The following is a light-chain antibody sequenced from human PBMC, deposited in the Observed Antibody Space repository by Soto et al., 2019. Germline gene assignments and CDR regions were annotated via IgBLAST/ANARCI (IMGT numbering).Light chain of an antibody. V-gene: IGKV3-11*01. CDR3: HQPSKCPLT. J-gene: IGKJ4*01. CDR1: QSVSSY. CDR2: DAS. Sequence: EIVLTQSPATLSLSPGERATLSCRASQSVSSYLAWYQQKPGQAPRLLIYDASNRATGIPARFSGSGSGTAFTLTITTLDPQDFPVYYCHQPSKCPLTFGGGTKVEIK.